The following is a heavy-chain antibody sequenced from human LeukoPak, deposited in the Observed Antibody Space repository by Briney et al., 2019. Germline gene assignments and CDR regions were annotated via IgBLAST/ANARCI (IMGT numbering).Heavy chain of an antibody. CDR1: GFTFSSFS. CDR2: ISSSSTYI. Sequence: GGSLRLSCAASGFTFSSFSMNWVRQAPGKGLEWVSSISSSSTYIYYADSVKGRFTISRDNAKNSLYLQMNSLRAEDTAVYYCAGETTPGDYWGQGTLVTVSS. D-gene: IGHD1-14*01. CDR3: AGETTPGDY. V-gene: IGHV3-21*01. J-gene: IGHJ4*02.